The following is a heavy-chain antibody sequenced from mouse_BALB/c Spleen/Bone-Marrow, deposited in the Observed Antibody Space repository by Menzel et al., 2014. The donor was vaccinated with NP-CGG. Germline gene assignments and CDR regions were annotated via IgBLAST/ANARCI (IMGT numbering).Heavy chain of an antibody. CDR2: IRNKANGYTT. CDR1: GFTFTDHY. Sequence: EVQLVESGGGLVQPGGFLRLSCATSGFTFTDHYMSWVRQPPGKALEWLGFIRNKANGYTTEYSASVKGRFTISRDNSQSIVCLQMNTLRAEDSATYYCARDHLYYFDYWGQGTTLTVSS. CDR3: ARDHLYYFDY. V-gene: IGHV7-3*02. J-gene: IGHJ2*01.